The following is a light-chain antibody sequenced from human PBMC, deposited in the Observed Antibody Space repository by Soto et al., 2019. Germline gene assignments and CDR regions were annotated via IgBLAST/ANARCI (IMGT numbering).Light chain of an antibody. CDR3: IQGYNYPLT. J-gene: IGKJ4*01. Sequence: IQMTQSPSSLSASVGDRVTITCRASEGIRNDLGWYQQKPGKATKLLIYAASTLQSGVPSRFSGSGSGTDFTLTISSLQPEDFATYYCIQGYNYPLTFGGGTKVDIK. V-gene: IGKV1-6*01. CDR2: AAS. CDR1: EGIRND.